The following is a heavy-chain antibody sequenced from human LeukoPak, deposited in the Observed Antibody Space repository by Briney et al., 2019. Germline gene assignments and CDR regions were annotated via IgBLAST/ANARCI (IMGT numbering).Heavy chain of an antibody. D-gene: IGHD3-22*01. CDR2: ISSRAASI. J-gene: IGHJ4*02. CDR3: VKDRDDCIVD. CDR1: GFTFSSYE. V-gene: IGHV3-48*03. Sequence: PGGSLRLSCAASGFTFSSYEMNWVRQAPGKGLEWVSTISSRAASIYYADSVKGRFTISRDNAKNSLYLQMNSLRGDDTALYYCVKDRDDCIVDWGQGTLVTVSS.